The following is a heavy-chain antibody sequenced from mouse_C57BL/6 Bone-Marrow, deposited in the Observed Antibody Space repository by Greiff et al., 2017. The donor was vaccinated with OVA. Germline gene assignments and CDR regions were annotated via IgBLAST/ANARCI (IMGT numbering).Heavy chain of an antibody. CDR2: IHPNSGST. J-gene: IGHJ1*03. CDR3: ASPLYSIYRYWYFDV. Sequence: QVQLQQPGAELVKPGASVKLSCKASGYTFTSYWMHWVKQRPGQGLEWIGMIHPNSGSTNYNEKFKSKATLTVDKSSSTAYMQLSSLTSEDSAVYYCASPLYSIYRYWYFDVWGTGTTVTVSS. D-gene: IGHD2-5*01. CDR1: GYTFTSYW. V-gene: IGHV1-64*01.